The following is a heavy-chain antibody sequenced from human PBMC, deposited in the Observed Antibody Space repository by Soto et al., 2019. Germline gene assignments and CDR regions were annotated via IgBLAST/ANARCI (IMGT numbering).Heavy chain of an antibody. D-gene: IGHD2-21*01. V-gene: IGHV4-39*01. CDR2: IFYSGST. Sequence: SETLSLTCSVSGGSISTSRAYWAWIRQPPGKGLEWLANIFYSGSTYYNPSLASRVTVSVDTSKNEFSLKLRSVTAADTAVYYCARQPTTGDTDLWFDPWGQGTLVTVSS. CDR3: ARQPTTGDTDLWFDP. CDR1: GGSISTSRAY. J-gene: IGHJ5*02.